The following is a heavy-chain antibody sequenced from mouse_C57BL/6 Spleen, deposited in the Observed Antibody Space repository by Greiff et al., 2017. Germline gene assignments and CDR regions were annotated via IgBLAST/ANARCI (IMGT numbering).Heavy chain of an antibody. V-gene: IGHV1-69*01. Sequence: QVQLQQPGAELVMPGASVKLSCKASGYTFTSYWMHWVKQRPGQGLEWMGEIDPSDSYTNYNQKFKGKSTLTVDKSSSTACMQLSSLTSEDSAVYYCGRWGGGFAYWGKGTLVTVSA. CDR3: GRWGGGFAY. CDR1: GYTFTSYW. J-gene: IGHJ3*01. CDR2: IDPSDSYT.